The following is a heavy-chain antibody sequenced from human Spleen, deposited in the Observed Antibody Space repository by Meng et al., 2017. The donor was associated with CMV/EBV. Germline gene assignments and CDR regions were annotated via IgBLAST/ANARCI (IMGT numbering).Heavy chain of an antibody. J-gene: IGHJ4*02. D-gene: IGHD3-10*01. CDR3: ARDPYGSGTYYHFDY. CDR2: ISYDGSHK. Sequence: TGSTFSNYAIHWVRQAPGKGLEWMAVISYDGSHKYYADSVKGRFTISRDNSKNALYLQVNSLRAEDTAVYYCARDPYGSGTYYHFDYWGQGTLVTSPQ. V-gene: IGHV3-30*04. CDR1: GSTFSNYA.